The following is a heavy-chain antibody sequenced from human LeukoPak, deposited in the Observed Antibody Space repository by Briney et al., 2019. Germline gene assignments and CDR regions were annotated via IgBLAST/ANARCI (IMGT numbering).Heavy chain of an antibody. D-gene: IGHD3-3*01. Sequence: SETLSLTCTLSGDSHSIYYWSWIREPAGGGLECLGHTFTSGGTNYNPSLKSRVTISVDKSKNQFSLKLSSVTAADTAVYYCAREGDYDFWSGPWDWFDPWGQGTLVTVSS. V-gene: IGHV4-4*07. CDR1: GDSHSIYY. CDR3: AREGDYDFWSGPWDWFDP. CDR2: TFTSGGT. J-gene: IGHJ5*02.